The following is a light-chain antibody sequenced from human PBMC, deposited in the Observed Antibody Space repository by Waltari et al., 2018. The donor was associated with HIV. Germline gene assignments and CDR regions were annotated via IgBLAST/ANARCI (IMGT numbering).Light chain of an antibody. CDR2: DTT. V-gene: IGLV7-46*01. CDR1: TVAVTSGHC. J-gene: IGLJ2*01. Sequence: QAVVTQEPSLTVSAGGPVTLTCASSTVAVTSGHCPYWFQRRPGQAPKTLIYDTTNRHSWTPARFSGSLLGGKAALTLSGAQFEDEADYFCLLSFNGVVVFGGGTTLTVL. CDR3: LLSFNGVVV.